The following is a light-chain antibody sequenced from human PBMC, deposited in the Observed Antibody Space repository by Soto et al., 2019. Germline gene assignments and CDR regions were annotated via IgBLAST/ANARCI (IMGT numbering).Light chain of an antibody. J-gene: IGKJ1*01. V-gene: IGKV3-20*01. CDR1: QTVGASY. CDR3: PQYCISPWA. Sequence: ELVLTQSPGTLSLSPGERVTLFCRASQTVGASYLAWYQQKPGQAPSLLIYGGSIRATGIPDRFSGSGSGPEFPLNISRLGPEDFAVYFWPQYCISPWAFGPGTKVEIK. CDR2: GGS.